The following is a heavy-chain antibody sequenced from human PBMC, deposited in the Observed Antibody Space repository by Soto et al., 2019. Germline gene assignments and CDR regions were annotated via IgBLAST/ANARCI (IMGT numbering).Heavy chain of an antibody. Sequence: HLQLQESGPGQVKPSETLSLTCTVSGDSISSSTYYWAWTRQPPGKGLEWIGSINYSGRTYYSPSGKSRITISVDTSKNQFSLKLHSVTATDTAVYYCARLFGCSGGSCYFDPWGQGTLVTVSS. V-gene: IGHV4-39*01. CDR2: INYSGRT. J-gene: IGHJ5*02. CDR1: GDSISSSTYY. CDR3: ARLFGCSGGSCYFDP. D-gene: IGHD2-15*01.